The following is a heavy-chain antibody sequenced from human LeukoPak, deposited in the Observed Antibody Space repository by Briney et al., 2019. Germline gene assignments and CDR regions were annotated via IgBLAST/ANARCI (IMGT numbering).Heavy chain of an antibody. D-gene: IGHD7-27*01. CDR2: INAGNGNT. J-gene: IGHJ4*02. V-gene: IGHV1-3*01. Sequence: ASVKVSCKACGYTFTSYAMHWVRQAPGQRLEWMGWINAGNGNTKYSQKFQGRVTITRDTSASTAYMELSSLRSEDTAVFYCAKVNGDNTFDYWGQGTLVTVSS. CDR3: AKVNGDNTFDY. CDR1: GYTFTSYA.